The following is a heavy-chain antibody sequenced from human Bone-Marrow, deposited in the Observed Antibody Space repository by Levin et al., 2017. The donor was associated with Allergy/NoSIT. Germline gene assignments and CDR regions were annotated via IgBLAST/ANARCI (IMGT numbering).Heavy chain of an antibody. CDR3: ARDRRPRGYSYGYAESFDY. J-gene: IGHJ4*02. D-gene: IGHD5-18*01. V-gene: IGHV3-21*01. CDR1: GFTFSTYS. CDR2: ISYSSSNT. Sequence: GESLKISCAASGFTFSTYSMNWVRQAPGKGLEWVSSISYSSSNTYYTDSVKGRFTISRDNAKNSLYLQMNSLRAEDTAVYYCARDRRPRGYSYGYAESFDYWGQGTLVTVSP.